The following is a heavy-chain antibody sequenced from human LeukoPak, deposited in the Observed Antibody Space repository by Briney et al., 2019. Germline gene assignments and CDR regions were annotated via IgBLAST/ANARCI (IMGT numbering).Heavy chain of an antibody. CDR1: GFTVSTNS. CDR2: IYSDNT. Sequence: GGSLRLSCTVSGFTVSTNSMSWVRQAPGKGLEWVSFIYSDNTHYSDSVKGRFSISRDNSKNTLYLQMNSLRAEDTAVYYCARRAGAYSHPYDYWGQGTLVTVSS. D-gene: IGHD4/OR15-4a*01. CDR3: ARRAGAYSHPYDY. V-gene: IGHV3-53*01. J-gene: IGHJ4*02.